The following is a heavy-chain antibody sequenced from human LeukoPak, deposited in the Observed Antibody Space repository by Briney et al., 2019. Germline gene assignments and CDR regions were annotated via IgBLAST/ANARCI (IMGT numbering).Heavy chain of an antibody. D-gene: IGHD1-14*01. CDR2: ISYDGSKK. CDR3: ATQPASSFWFDP. V-gene: IGHV3-30*03. CDR1: GFTFSTYG. J-gene: IGHJ5*02. Sequence: GRSLRLSCATSGFTFSTYGMHWVRQAPGKGLEWVALISYDGSKKYYADSVKGRFTISRDNSKKTLSLQMNSLRVEDTAVYYCATQPASSFWFDPWGQGTLVTVSS.